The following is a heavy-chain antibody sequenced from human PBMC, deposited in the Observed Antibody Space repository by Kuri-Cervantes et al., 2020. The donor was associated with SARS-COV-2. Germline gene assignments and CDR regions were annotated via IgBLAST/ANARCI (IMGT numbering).Heavy chain of an antibody. Sequence: SETLSPTCTVSGGSISSHYWSWIRQPPGKGLEWIGYIYYSGSTNYNPSLKSRVTISVDTSKSQFSLKLSSVTAADTAVYYCARVSEGGYYYDSSGYLLYYFDYWGQGTLVTVSS. D-gene: IGHD3-22*01. CDR2: IYYSGST. V-gene: IGHV4-59*11. CDR3: ARVSEGGYYYDSSGYLLYYFDY. J-gene: IGHJ4*02. CDR1: GGSISSHY.